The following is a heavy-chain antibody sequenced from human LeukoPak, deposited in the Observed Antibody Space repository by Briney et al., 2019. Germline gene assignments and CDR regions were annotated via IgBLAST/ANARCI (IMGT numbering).Heavy chain of an antibody. Sequence: ASVKVSCKASGYTFTSYGISWVRQAPGQGLEWMGWISAYNGNTNYAQKLQGRVTMTTDTSTSTAYMELRSLRSDDTAVYYCAREYDYSNYGTHYYFDYWGQGTLVTVSS. J-gene: IGHJ4*02. CDR3: AREYDYSNYGTHYYFDY. CDR2: ISAYNGNT. CDR1: GYTFTSYG. D-gene: IGHD4-11*01. V-gene: IGHV1-18*01.